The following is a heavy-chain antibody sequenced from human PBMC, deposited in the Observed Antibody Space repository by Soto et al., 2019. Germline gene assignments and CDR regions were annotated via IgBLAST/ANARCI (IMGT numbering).Heavy chain of an antibody. CDR3: ARGYCSSTSCSRMDV. J-gene: IGHJ6*02. V-gene: IGHV1-69*06. CDR1: GYTFTSYY. Sequence: SVKVSCKASGYTFTSYYMHWVRQAPGQGLEWMGGIIPIFGTANYAQKFQGRVTITADKSTSTAYMELSSLRSEDTAVYYCARGYCSSTSCSRMDVWGQGTTVTVSS. CDR2: IIPIFGTA. D-gene: IGHD2-2*01.